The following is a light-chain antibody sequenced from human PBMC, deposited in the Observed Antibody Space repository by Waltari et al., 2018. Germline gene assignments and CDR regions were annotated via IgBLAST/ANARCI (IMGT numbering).Light chain of an antibody. CDR2: TAS. V-gene: IGKV1-9*01. Sequence: DIQLTQSPSFLSASVGDRVTTTFRSRQGISSYFAWYQQKPGKAPKLLIHTASTLQGGVPSRFSGSGSGTDFTLTISSLQPEDFATYYCQQRHSYPITFGQGTRLEIK. CDR1: QGISSY. J-gene: IGKJ5*01. CDR3: QQRHSYPIT.